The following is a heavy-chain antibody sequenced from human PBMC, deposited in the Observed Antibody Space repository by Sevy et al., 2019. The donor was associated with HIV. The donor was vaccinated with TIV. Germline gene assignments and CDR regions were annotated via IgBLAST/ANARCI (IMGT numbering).Heavy chain of an antibody. V-gene: IGHV3-7*03. CDR3: ARDGRIVAKKIFDY. CDR1: GFTFSSYW. J-gene: IGHJ4*02. D-gene: IGHD5-12*01. CDR2: IKQDGSEK. Sequence: GGSLRLSCAASGFTFSSYWMSWVRQAPGKGLEWVANIKQDGSEKYYVDSVKGRFTISRDNAKNSLYLQMNSLRAEDTDVYYCARDGRIVAKKIFDYWGQGTLVTVSS.